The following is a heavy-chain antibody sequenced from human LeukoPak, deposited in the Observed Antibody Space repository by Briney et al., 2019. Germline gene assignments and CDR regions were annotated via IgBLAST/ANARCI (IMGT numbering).Heavy chain of an antibody. CDR2: INPNSGGT. CDR3: ARAHDSSGYYRQGGTFDY. V-gene: IGHV1-2*02. Sequence: SVKVSCKASGYTFTGYYMHWVRQAPGQGLEWMGWINPNSGGTNYAQKFQGRVTMTRDTSISTAYMELSRLRSDDTAVYYCARAHDSSGYYRQGGTFDYWGQGTLVTVSS. CDR1: GYTFTGYY. D-gene: IGHD3-22*01. J-gene: IGHJ4*02.